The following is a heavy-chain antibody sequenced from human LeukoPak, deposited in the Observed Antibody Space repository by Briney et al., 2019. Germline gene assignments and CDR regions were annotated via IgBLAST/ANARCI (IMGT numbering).Heavy chain of an antibody. J-gene: IGHJ5*02. Sequence: ASVKVSCKTSGYTFTSYGISWVRQAPGQGLECMGWISAYNGNTNYAQKLQGRVTMTTDTSTSTAYMELRSLRSDDTAVYYWARVRVYCSGGSCQYNWFDPWGQGTLVTVSS. V-gene: IGHV1-18*01. CDR2: ISAYNGNT. CDR1: GYTFTSYG. CDR3: ARVRVYCSGGSCQYNWFDP. D-gene: IGHD2-15*01.